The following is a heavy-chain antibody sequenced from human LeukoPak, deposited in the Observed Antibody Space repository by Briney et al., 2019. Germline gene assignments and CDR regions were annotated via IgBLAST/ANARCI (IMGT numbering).Heavy chain of an antibody. D-gene: IGHD6-6*01. Sequence: GASVKVSCKASGDTFTGYYMHWVRQAPGQGLEWMGWINPNSGGTNYAQKFQGRVTMTRDTSISTAYMELSSLRSEDTAVYYCARVAYSSSSFAFDIWGQGTMVTVSS. CDR3: ARVAYSSSSFAFDI. CDR1: GDTFTGYY. CDR2: INPNSGGT. J-gene: IGHJ3*02. V-gene: IGHV1-2*02.